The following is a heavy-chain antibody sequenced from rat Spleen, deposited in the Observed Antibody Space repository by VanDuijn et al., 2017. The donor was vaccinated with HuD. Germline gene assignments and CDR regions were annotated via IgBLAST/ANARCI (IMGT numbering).Heavy chain of an antibody. CDR3: AKGNYYYDGFDF. J-gene: IGHJ1*01. CDR2: IIYDGSRT. D-gene: IGHD1-12*02. V-gene: IGHV5S10*01. Sequence: EVQLVESGGGLVQPGRSLKLSCAASGFTFSDYNMAWVRQAPKKGLEWVATIIYDGSRTYYRDSVKGRFTISRDNAKSSLDLQMDSLRSEDTSTYYCAKGNYYYDGFDFWGPGTMVTVSS. CDR1: GFTFSDYN.